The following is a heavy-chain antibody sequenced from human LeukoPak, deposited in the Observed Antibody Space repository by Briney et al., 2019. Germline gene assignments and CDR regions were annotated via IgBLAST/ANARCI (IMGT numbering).Heavy chain of an antibody. CDR3: MRDGDNSAYLTHGPFDF. J-gene: IGHJ4*02. V-gene: IGHV4-39*07. Sequence: SETLSLTCTVSGGSITSTTDSWAWIRQSPGTGLEWIGSIYSSGQSYYKVSLRSRVTMSVDTSKDLFSLKLTSVTAADTAIYYCMRDGDNSAYLTHGPFDFWGQGILVAVSS. CDR2: IYSSGQS. CDR1: GGSITSTTDS. D-gene: IGHD3-22*01.